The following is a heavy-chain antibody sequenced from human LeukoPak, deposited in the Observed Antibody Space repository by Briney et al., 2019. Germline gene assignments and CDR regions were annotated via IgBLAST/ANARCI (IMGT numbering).Heavy chain of an antibody. CDR3: AKAVYNWNYVWLDP. V-gene: IGHV3-11*01. J-gene: IGHJ5*02. Sequence: EGFLRLSCAASGFTFSDYYMSWIRQAPGKGLEWVSYISSSGSTIYYADSVKGRFTISRDNSKNTLYLQMNSLRAEDTAVYYCAKAVYNWNYVWLDPWGQGTLVTVSS. D-gene: IGHD1-7*01. CDR2: ISSSGSTI. CDR1: GFTFSDYY.